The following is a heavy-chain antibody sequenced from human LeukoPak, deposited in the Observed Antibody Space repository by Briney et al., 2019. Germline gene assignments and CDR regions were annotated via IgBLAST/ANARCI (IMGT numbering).Heavy chain of an antibody. D-gene: IGHD3-22*01. Sequence: GASVKVSCKASGGTFSSYAISWVRQAPGQGLEWMGGIIPIFGTANYAQKFQGRVTITADESTSTAYMELSSLRSEDTAVYYCASRIVVVQDWFDPWGQGTLVTVSS. CDR2: IIPIFGTA. V-gene: IGHV1-69*13. CDR3: ASRIVVVQDWFDP. J-gene: IGHJ5*02. CDR1: GGTFSSYA.